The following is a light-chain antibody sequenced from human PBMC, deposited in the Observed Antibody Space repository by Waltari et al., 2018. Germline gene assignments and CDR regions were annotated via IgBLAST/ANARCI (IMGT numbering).Light chain of an antibody. Sequence: EIVLTQSPGTLSLSPGERATLSCRASQSVGRSLAWYQQKPGQAPRLPIYGASSRATGIPDRFSGGGSGTDFSLTISRLEPEDFAAYHCQHYVSLPVTFGQGTKVEIK. CDR3: QHYVSLPVT. CDR2: GAS. CDR1: QSVGRS. V-gene: IGKV3-20*01. J-gene: IGKJ1*01.